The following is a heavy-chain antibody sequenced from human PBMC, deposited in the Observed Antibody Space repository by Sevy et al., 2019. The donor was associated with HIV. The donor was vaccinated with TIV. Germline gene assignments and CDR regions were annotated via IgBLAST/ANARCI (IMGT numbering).Heavy chain of an antibody. J-gene: IGHJ2*01. Sequence: GGSLRLSCAASGFTFSNYALTWVRQAPGKGLEGISGISGGGGSTYYADSVKGLFTISRDNSKNTLYLQMNSLRVEDTAVYFCAKGNSDFWSGFRYFDLWGRGTLVTVSS. CDR3: AKGNSDFWSGFRYFDL. D-gene: IGHD3-3*01. CDR1: GFTFSNYA. V-gene: IGHV3-23*01. CDR2: ISGGGGST.